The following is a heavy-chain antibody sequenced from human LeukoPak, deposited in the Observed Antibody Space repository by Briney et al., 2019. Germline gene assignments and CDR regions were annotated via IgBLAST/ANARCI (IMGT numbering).Heavy chain of an antibody. V-gene: IGHV1-18*01. CDR1: GYTFTSYG. CDR3: ARDLRDGLGGVAAAGLDAFDI. Sequence: ASVKVSCKASGYTFTSYGISWVRQAPGQGLEWMGWISAYNGNTNYAQKLHGRVTMTTDTSTSTAYMELTSLRSDDTAVYYCARDLRDGLGGVAAAGLDAFDIWGQGTMVTVSS. D-gene: IGHD6-13*01. J-gene: IGHJ3*02. CDR2: ISAYNGNT.